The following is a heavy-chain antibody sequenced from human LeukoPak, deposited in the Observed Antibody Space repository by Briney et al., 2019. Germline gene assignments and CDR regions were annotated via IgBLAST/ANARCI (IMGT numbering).Heavy chain of an antibody. D-gene: IGHD2-2*02. CDR1: GGSISSSSYY. J-gene: IGHJ4*02. CDR2: IYYSGST. CDR3: ARQDDSDGIVVVPAAIGY. V-gene: IGHV4-39*01. Sequence: KPSETLSLTCTVSGGSISSSSYYWGWIRQPPGKGLEWIGSIYYSGSTYYSPSLKSRVTISVDTSKNQFSLKLSSVTAADTAVYYCARQDDSDGIVVVPAAIGYWGQGTLVTVSS.